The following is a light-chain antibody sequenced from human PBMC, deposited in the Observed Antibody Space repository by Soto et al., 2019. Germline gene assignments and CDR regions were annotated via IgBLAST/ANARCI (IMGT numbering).Light chain of an antibody. CDR1: QGIRDD. CDR2: GTS. J-gene: IGKJ1*01. V-gene: IGKV1-6*01. Sequence: AIQMTQSPSSLSASVGDRVTITCRASQGIRDDVGWYQQRPGEAPRLLIYGTSNLQSGVPSRFSGSGSGTDFTLPISSLQPEDFATYYCLQDYDYPRTFGQGTKVEIK. CDR3: LQDYDYPRT.